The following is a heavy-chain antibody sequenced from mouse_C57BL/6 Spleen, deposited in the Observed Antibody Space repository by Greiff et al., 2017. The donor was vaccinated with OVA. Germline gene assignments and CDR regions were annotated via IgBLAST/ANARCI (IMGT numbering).Heavy chain of an antibody. V-gene: IGHV1-52*01. CDR3: ARDLYDSYFDY. Sequence: QVQLQQPGAELVRPGSSVKLSCKASGYTFTSYWMHWVKQRPIQGLEWIGNIDPSDSETHYNQKFKDKATLTVDKSSSTAYMQLSSLTSEDSAVYYCARDLYDSYFDYWGQGTTLTVSS. J-gene: IGHJ2*01. D-gene: IGHD2-3*01. CDR2: IDPSDSET. CDR1: GYTFTSYW.